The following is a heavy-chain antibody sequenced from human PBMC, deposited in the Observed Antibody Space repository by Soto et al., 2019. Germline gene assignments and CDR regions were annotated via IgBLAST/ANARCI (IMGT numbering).Heavy chain of an antibody. D-gene: IGHD2-8*02. Sequence: GGSLRLSCAASGFICSSYDMSWVRQAPGKGLEWVSTILVDGRTFYVDSVKGRFTISRDSSQNTVYLQMNSLTAGDTALYYCAKAAATGGGAFDICGQGTMVTVSS. CDR2: ILVDGRT. V-gene: IGHV3-23*01. CDR3: AKAAATGGGAFDI. CDR1: GFICSSYD. J-gene: IGHJ3*02.